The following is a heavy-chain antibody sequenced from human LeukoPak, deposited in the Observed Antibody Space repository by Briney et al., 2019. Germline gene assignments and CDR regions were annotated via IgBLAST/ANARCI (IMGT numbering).Heavy chain of an antibody. J-gene: IGHJ4*02. Sequence: PGGSLRLSCAASGFIFSSYSMNWVRLAPGRGLEWVSYIGTSSGVISYPDSVKGRFTISRDDAKNSLYLQMNSVRDEDTAVYYCARDRDWGFDYWGQGTLVTVSS. CDR2: IGTSSGVI. CDR3: ARDRDWGFDY. D-gene: IGHD7-27*01. V-gene: IGHV3-48*02. CDR1: GFIFSSYS.